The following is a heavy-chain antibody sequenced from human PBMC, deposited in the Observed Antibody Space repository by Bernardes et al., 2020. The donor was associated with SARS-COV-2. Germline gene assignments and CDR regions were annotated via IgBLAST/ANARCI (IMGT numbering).Heavy chain of an antibody. Sequence: GGSLILSCAASGFSFSDYYMSWIRQIPGKGLEWLAFISRSDRRGESSESYADSVKGRFTISRDNAMNSLFLQMNSLSAADSAVYYCAREDMNTNSFDYWGQGTPVTVSS. D-gene: IGHD2-8*01. V-gene: IGHV3-11*01. CDR3: AREDMNTNSFDY. CDR1: GFSFSDYY. J-gene: IGHJ4*02. CDR2: ISRSDRRGESSE.